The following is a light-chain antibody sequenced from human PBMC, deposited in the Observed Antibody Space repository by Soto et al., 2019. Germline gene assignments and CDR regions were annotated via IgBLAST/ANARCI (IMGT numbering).Light chain of an antibody. V-gene: IGKV1-9*01. CDR2: AAS. Sequence: DIQLTQSPSFLSASVGDRVTITCRASQAISSSLAWYQHNPGKAPNLLIYAASTLQNGVPSSFSGSGSGTEFTLTISSLRPEDLPPYYCHHLNDYRYTFGQGTKVEIK. J-gene: IGKJ2*01. CDR3: HHLNDYRYT. CDR1: QAISSS.